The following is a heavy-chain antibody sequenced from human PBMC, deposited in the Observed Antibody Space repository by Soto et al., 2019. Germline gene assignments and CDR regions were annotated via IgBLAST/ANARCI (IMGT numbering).Heavy chain of an antibody. Sequence: EAQLVESGGGLVKPGGSLRLSCAASGFTFSSYSMNWVRQAPGKGLEWVSSISSSSSYIYYADSVKGRFTISRDNAKNSLYLQMNSLRAEDTAVYYCARAVGPLTGYLRGDAFDIWGQGTMVTVSS. J-gene: IGHJ3*02. CDR3: ARAVGPLTGYLRGDAFDI. D-gene: IGHD3-9*01. V-gene: IGHV3-21*01. CDR2: ISSSSSYI. CDR1: GFTFSSYS.